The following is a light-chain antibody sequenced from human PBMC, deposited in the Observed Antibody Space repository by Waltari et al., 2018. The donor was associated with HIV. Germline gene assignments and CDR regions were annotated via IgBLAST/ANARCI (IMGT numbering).Light chain of an antibody. Sequence: HSVLTQPPSVSAAPGQKVTTSCSGSTSNIGNNYVSWYQQFPGTAPKLLIYDNNKRPSGIPDRFSGTKSGTSATLGITGLQTGDEAGYYCGAWDSGLSAWVFGGGTKLTVL. J-gene: IGLJ3*02. CDR2: DNN. V-gene: IGLV1-51*01. CDR3: GAWDSGLSAWV. CDR1: TSNIGNNY.